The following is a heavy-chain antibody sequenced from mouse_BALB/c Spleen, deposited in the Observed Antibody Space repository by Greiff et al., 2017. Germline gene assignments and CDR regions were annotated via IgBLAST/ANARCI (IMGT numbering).Heavy chain of an antibody. CDR1: GFTFSSFG. CDR3: ARWNYYGSSSYFDY. D-gene: IGHD1-1*01. CDR2: ISSGSSTI. J-gene: IGHJ2*01. V-gene: IGHV5-17*02. Sequence: DVMLVESGGGLVQPGGSRKLSCAASGFTFSSFGMHWVRQAPEKGLEWVAYISSGSSTIYYADTVKGRFTISRDNPKNTLFLQMTSLRSEDTAMYYCARWNYYGSSSYFDYWGQGTTLTVSS.